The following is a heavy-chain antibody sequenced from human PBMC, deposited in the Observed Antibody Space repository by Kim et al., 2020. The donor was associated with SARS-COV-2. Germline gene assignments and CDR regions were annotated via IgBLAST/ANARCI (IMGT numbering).Heavy chain of an antibody. V-gene: IGHV3-74*03. CDR2: VSSDGTTT. Sequence: GGSLRLSCAASGFTFSSYWMHWVRQAPGKGLVWVSRVSSDGTTTTYADSVKGRFTISRDNAKNTLYLQMNSLTAEDTAVYFCVGYGSGTYFNGWGQGTLVTVSS. CDR3: VGYGSGTYFNG. CDR1: GFTFSSYW. J-gene: IGHJ4*02. D-gene: IGHD3-10*01.